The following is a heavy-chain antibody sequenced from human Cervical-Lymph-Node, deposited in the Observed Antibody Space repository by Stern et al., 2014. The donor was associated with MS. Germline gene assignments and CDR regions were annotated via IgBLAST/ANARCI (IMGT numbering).Heavy chain of an antibody. Sequence: QVQLKESGPGLVRPSETLSLTCTVSGGSFTDYYWSWIRQPPGKGLEWIWYISSNGHTNYIPSLKIRITISVDTSKSPFSLNLTSVTAADTAVYYCARGGRMASMFYWGQGMLVTVSS. D-gene: IGHD5-24*01. V-gene: IGHV4-59*01. CDR3: ARGGRMASMFY. CDR2: ISSNGHT. CDR1: GGSFTDYY. J-gene: IGHJ4*02.